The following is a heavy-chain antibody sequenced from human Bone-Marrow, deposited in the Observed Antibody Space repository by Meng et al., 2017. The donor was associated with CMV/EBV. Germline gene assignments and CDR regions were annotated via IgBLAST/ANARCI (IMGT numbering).Heavy chain of an antibody. CDR2: IYYSGST. CDR1: GGSISGSSYY. CDR3: ARDSWVVSRLGMDV. D-gene: IGHD2-2*01. J-gene: IGHJ6*02. V-gene: IGHV4-61*01. Sequence: SETLSLTCTVSGGSISGSSYYWGWSRQPPGKGLEWIGYIYYSGSTNYNPSLKSRVTISVDTSKNQFSLKLSSVTAADTAVYYCARDSWVVSRLGMDVWGQGPTVTVSS.